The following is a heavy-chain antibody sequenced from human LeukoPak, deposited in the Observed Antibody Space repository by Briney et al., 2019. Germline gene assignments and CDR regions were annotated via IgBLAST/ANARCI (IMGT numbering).Heavy chain of an antibody. V-gene: IGHV1-8*02. CDR3: ARGSGLYDSSGYYIDWFDP. CDR1: GYTFTSYD. J-gene: IGHJ5*02. D-gene: IGHD3-22*01. CDR2: MNPNSGNT. Sequence: ASVKVSCKASGYTFTSYDINWVRQATGQGLEWMGWMNPNSGNTGYAQKFQGRVTMTRDTSISTAYMELSRLRSDDTAVYYCARGSGLYDSSGYYIDWFDPWGQGTLVTVSS.